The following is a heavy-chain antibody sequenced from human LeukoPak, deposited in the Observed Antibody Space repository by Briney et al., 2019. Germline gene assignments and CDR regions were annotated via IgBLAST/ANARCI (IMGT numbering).Heavy chain of an antibody. J-gene: IGHJ5*02. D-gene: IGHD6-13*01. Sequence: PGRSLRLSCAASGFTFSGYGMHWVRQAPGKGLEWVAFIRYDGSNKYYADSVKGRFTISRDNSKNTLYLQMNSLRAEDTAVYYCAKDPSAYSSSWYLWGQGTLVTVSS. CDR3: AKDPSAYSSSWYL. V-gene: IGHV3-30*02. CDR1: GFTFSGYG. CDR2: IRYDGSNK.